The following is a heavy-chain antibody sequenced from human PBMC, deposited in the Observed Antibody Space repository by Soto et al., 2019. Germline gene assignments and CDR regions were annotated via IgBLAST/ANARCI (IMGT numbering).Heavy chain of an antibody. V-gene: IGHV3-33*01. CDR2: IWYDGSNK. CDR1: GFTFSSYG. D-gene: IGHD3-3*01. CDR3: ARDSASYDFWSGYYYRGYFDY. Sequence: PGGSLRLSCAASGFTFSSYGMHWVRQAPGKGLEWVAVIWYDGSNKYYADSVKGRFTISRDNSKNTLYLQMNSLRAEDTAVYYCARDSASYDFWSGYYYRGYFDYWGQGTLVTVSS. J-gene: IGHJ4*02.